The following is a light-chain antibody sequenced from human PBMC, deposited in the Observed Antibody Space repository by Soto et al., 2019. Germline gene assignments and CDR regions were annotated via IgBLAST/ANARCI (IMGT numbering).Light chain of an antibody. CDR3: QHYGGSPLT. CDR2: GAS. J-gene: IGKJ4*01. V-gene: IGKV3-20*01. CDR1: QSVTSY. Sequence: EIVLTQSPGTLSMSPGERATLSCRASQSVTSYLAWYQQKPGQAPRLLIYGASSRATGIPDRFSGSGSGTDFTLTISRLEPGDFAVYYCQHYGGSPLTFGGGTKVDIK.